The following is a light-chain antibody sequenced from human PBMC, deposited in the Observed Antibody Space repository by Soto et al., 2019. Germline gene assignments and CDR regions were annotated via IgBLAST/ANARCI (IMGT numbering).Light chain of an antibody. CDR1: SSDVGAYTS. CDR2: EVR. V-gene: IGLV2-14*01. CDR3: SSYTSDNRDYV. Sequence: QSVLTQPASVSGSPGQSITVSCTGTSSDVGAYTSVSWYQQHPGKAPKLLIYEVRNRSSGVSNRFSGSKSGNTASLTISGLQAEDEAHYYCSSYTSDNRDYVFGTGTKLTVL. J-gene: IGLJ1*01.